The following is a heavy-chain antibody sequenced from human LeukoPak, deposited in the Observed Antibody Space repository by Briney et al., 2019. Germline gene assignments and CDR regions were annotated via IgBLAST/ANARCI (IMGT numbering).Heavy chain of an antibody. Sequence: GGSLRLSCASSGYTFSSYWMHWVRQAPGKGLVWVSRINSDGSSTSYADSVKGRFTISRDNAKNTLYLQMNSLRAEDTAVYYCAREGYSYGSDYWGQGTLVTVSS. V-gene: IGHV3-74*01. CDR3: AREGYSYGSDY. CDR1: GYTFSSYW. CDR2: INSDGSST. D-gene: IGHD5-18*01. J-gene: IGHJ4*02.